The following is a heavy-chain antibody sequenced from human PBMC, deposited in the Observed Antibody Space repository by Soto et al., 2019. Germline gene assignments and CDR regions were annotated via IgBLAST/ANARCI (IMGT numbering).Heavy chain of an antibody. CDR2: IIPMLGMS. V-gene: IGHV1-69*02. CDR1: GDTFSTYT. Sequence: QVHLVQSGAEVKKPGSSVKVSCKASGDTFSTYTINWVRQAPGQRLEWMGRIIPMLGMSNYALKFEGRVTCTADSSTTTVYLNLSSLRSDETAVYYCARSYVSGSRAFDFWGQGTLVTVSS. J-gene: IGHJ4*02. D-gene: IGHD5-18*01. CDR3: ARSYVSGSRAFDF.